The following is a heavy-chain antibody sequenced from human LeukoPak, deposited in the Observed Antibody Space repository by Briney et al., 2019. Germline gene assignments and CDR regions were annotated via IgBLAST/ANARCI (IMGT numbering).Heavy chain of an antibody. J-gene: IGHJ3*02. Sequence: GGSLRLSCAASGFTFSSYGMHRVRQVPGKGLEWVAVISYDGTNKYYADSVKGRVTISRDNSKNTLDLQMNSLRAEDTAVYYCAKARSSYGYGDAFDIWGQGTMVTVSS. V-gene: IGHV3-30*18. D-gene: IGHD5-18*01. CDR2: ISYDGTNK. CDR3: AKARSSYGYGDAFDI. CDR1: GFTFSSYG.